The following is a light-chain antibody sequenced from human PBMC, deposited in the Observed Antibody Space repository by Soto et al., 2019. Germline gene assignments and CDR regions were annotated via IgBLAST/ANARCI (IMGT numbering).Light chain of an antibody. CDR2: GAS. CDR1: QGISKW. V-gene: IGKV1-5*01. Sequence: DIQMTQSPSTLSASVGDRVTITCRASQGISKWLAWYQQKPGKAPKLLIYGASSLESGVPSRFSGSGSGTEFTLTISSLQPDDFATYFCQQYKSYDMWSFGQGTKV. J-gene: IGKJ1*01. CDR3: QQYKSYDMWS.